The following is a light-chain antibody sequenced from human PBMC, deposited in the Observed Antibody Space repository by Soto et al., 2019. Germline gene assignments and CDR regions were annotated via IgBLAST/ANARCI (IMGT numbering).Light chain of an antibody. CDR1: QSVSSY. J-gene: IGKJ5*01. CDR2: GAS. CDR3: QQYGSSPRT. Sequence: EVVMTQSPATLSVSPGERATLSCRASQSVSSYLAWYQQKPGQAPRLLIYGASNRATGIPDRFSGSGSGTDFTLTITRLEPEDFAVYFCQQYGSSPRTFGQGTRLEIK. V-gene: IGKV3-20*01.